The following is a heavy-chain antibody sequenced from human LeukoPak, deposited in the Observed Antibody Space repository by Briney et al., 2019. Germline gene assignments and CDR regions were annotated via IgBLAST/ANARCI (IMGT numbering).Heavy chain of an antibody. CDR3: ARGSFGPGI. V-gene: IGHV3-64D*09. Sequence: GGSLRLSCSASGFTFSSYAMYWVRQAPGKGLEYVSAISSNGGGTYYADSVKGRFTISRDNSKNTLYLQMSSLRAEDTAIYYCARGSFGPGIWGQGTMVIVSS. D-gene: IGHD3/OR15-3a*01. CDR1: GFTFSSYA. CDR2: ISSNGGGT. J-gene: IGHJ3*02.